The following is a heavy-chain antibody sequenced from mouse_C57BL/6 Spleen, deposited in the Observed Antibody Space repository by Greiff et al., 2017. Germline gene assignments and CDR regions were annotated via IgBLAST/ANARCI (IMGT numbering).Heavy chain of an antibody. CDR1: GYTFTSYW. Sequence: QVQLQQPGAELVMPGASVKLSCKASGYTFTSYWMHWVKQRPGQGLEWIGEIAPSDSYTNYNQKFKGKSTLTVATSSSTAYMQLSSLTSEDSAVYYCARGDGYSWFAYWGQGTLVTVSA. V-gene: IGHV1-69*01. D-gene: IGHD2-3*01. J-gene: IGHJ3*01. CDR2: IAPSDSYT. CDR3: ARGDGYSWFAY.